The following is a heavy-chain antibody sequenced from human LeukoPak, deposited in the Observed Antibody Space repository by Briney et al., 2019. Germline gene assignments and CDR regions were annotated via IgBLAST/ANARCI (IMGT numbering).Heavy chain of an antibody. CDR3: ARDLNDYVWGGYRYTLYYGMDV. CDR1: GFTFSSYE. D-gene: IGHD3-16*02. CDR2: ISSSGSTI. Sequence: GGSLRPSCAASGFTFSSYEMNWVRQAPGRGLEWVSYISSSGSTIYYADSVKGRFTISRDNAKNSLYLQMNSLRAEDTAVYYCARDLNDYVWGGYRYTLYYGMDVWGKGTTVTVSS. J-gene: IGHJ6*04. V-gene: IGHV3-48*03.